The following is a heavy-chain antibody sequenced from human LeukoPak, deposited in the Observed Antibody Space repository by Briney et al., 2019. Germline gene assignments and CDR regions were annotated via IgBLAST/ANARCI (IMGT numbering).Heavy chain of an antibody. D-gene: IGHD1-7*01. CDR2: INPSGGSA. CDR1: GGTFSSYY. Sequence: ASVKVSCKASGGTFSSYYMYWVRQAPGQGLEWMGIINPSGGSASYAQKFQGRLTMTRDTSTSTVYMELSSLRSDDTAVYYCARAREESRSGTTSGWFDPWGQGTLVIVSS. J-gene: IGHJ5*02. V-gene: IGHV1-46*01. CDR3: ARAREESRSGTTSGWFDP.